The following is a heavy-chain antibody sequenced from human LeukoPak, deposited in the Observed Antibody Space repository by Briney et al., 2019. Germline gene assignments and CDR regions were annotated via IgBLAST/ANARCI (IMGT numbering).Heavy chain of an antibody. Sequence: ASVKVSCKASGYTFTSFDIFWVRQATGQGLEWMGWMSPNSGNTGSAQNFQGRVTFTRDTSISTSFMELSSLRSEDTAIYYCARGRPDTSVPRTYYMDVWGKGTTVTVSS. J-gene: IGHJ6*03. CDR2: MSPNSGNT. CDR3: ARGRPDTSVPRTYYMDV. CDR1: GYTFTSFD. V-gene: IGHV1-8*01. D-gene: IGHD5-18*01.